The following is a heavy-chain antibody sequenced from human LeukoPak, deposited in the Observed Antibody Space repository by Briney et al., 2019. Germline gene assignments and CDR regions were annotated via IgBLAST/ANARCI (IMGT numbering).Heavy chain of an antibody. Sequence: SETLSLTCTVSGGSISSYYWRWIRQPPGKGLEWIGYIYYSGSTNYNPSLKSRVTISVDTSKNQFSLKLSSVTAADTAVYYCASAPGYYDSSGYQGYFDYWGQGTLVTVSS. J-gene: IGHJ4*02. V-gene: IGHV4-59*01. D-gene: IGHD3-22*01. CDR3: ASAPGYYDSSGYQGYFDY. CDR2: IYYSGST. CDR1: GGSISSYY.